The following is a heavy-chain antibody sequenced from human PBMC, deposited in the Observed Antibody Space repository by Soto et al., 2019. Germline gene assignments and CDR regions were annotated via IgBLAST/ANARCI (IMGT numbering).Heavy chain of an antibody. CDR3: ARSMHDSDGSNYSPFDY. CDR1: DGSSISVSCH. CDR2: FYYTGST. Sequence: SVTLSVPNTVADGSSISVSCHWSWNKKPPGKGLEWIGYFYYTGSTNYNPSLKSRVTISVDASKNQFSLRLSSLTAADTAVYYCARSMHDSDGSNYSPFDYRRQGTLVIGSS. J-gene: IGHJ4*02. D-gene: IGHD3-22*01. V-gene: IGHV4-61*01.